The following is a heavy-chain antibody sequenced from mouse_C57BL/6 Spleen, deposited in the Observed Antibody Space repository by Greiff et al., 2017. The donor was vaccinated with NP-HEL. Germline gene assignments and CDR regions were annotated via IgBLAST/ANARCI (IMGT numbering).Heavy chain of an antibody. V-gene: IGHV3-4*01. Sequence: DVKLQESGPALVKPSQTVSLTCTVTGYSITNGNHWWNWIRQVSGSKLEWIGYISSSGSTDSNPSLKSRISITRDTSKNQLFLQLNSVTTEDIATYYCARTPLITTVVASYYFDYWGQGTTLTVSS. J-gene: IGHJ2*01. D-gene: IGHD1-1*01. CDR1: GYSITNGNHW. CDR2: ISSSGST. CDR3: ARTPLITTVVASYYFDY.